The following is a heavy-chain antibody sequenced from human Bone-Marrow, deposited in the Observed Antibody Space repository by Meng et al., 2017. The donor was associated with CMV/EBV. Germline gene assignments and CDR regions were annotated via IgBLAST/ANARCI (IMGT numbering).Heavy chain of an antibody. CDR2: ISSSSSYI. D-gene: IGHD2-2*01. CDR1: YS. V-gene: IGHV3-21*01. J-gene: IGHJ5*02. CDR3: ARVRRYCSSTSCSPWGQNWFDP. Sequence: YSMTWVRQATGKVLEWVSSISSSSSYIYYADSVKGRFTISRDNAKNSLYLQMNSLRAEDTAVYYCARVRRYCSSTSCSPWGQNWFDPWGQGTLVTVSS.